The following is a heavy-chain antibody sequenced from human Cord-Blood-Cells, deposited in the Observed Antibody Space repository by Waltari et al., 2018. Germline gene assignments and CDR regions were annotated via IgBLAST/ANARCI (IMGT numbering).Heavy chain of an antibody. CDR2: INPNSGGT. CDR3: ARSYDILTGYFDY. V-gene: IGHV1-2*04. D-gene: IGHD3-9*01. Sequence: VRQAPGQGLEWMGWINPNSGGTNYAQKFQGWVTMTRDTSISTAYMELSRLRSDDTAVYYCARSYDILTGYFDYWGQGTLVTVSS. J-gene: IGHJ4*02.